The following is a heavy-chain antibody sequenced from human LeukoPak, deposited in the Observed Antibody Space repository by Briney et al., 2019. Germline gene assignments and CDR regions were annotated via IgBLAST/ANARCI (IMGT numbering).Heavy chain of an antibody. D-gene: IGHD6-13*01. CDR1: GYTFTGYY. Sequence: ASVKVSCKASGYTFTGYYMHWVRQAPGQGLEWMGWINPNSGGTNYAQKFQGRVTMTRDTSISTAYMELSRLRSDDTAVYYCARDATWAQYSSSWNNWFDPWGQGTLVTVSS. CDR2: INPNSGGT. CDR3: ARDATWAQYSSSWNNWFDP. J-gene: IGHJ5*02. V-gene: IGHV1-2*02.